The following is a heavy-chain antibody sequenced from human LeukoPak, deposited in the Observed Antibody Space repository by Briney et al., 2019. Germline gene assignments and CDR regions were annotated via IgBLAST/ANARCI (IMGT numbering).Heavy chain of an antibody. V-gene: IGHV2-5*01. D-gene: IGHD4-17*01. CDR3: AHSSTVTTSFNY. J-gene: IGHJ4*02. Sequence: SGPTLVNPTQTLTLTCSFSGFSLSTNGVHVGWIRQPPGKALEWLALIYWNDDKRYKSSLKSRLTITRDTSKNQVVLTMASMDPVDTATYYCAHSSTVTTSFNYWGQGTLVTVSS. CDR2: IYWNDDK. CDR1: GFSLSTNGVH.